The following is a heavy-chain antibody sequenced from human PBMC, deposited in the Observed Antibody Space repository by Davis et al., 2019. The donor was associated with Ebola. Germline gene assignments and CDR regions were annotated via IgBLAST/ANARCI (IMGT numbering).Heavy chain of an antibody. D-gene: IGHD3-10*01. CDR3: AKKGVYYYGSAQRGGYYGMDV. CDR1: GFTFSSYG. CDR2: ISYDGSNK. Sequence: PGGSLRLSCAASGFTFSSYGMHWVRQAPGKGLEWVAVISYDGSNKYYADSVKGRFTISRDNSKNTLYLQMNSLRAEDTAVYYCAKKGVYYYGSAQRGGYYGMDVWGQGTTVTVSS. V-gene: IGHV3-30*18. J-gene: IGHJ6*02.